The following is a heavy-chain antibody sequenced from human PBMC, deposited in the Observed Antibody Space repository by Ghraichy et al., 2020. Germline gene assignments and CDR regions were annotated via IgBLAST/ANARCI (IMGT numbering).Heavy chain of an antibody. CDR3: ARLDYGSGSHTPQDAFDI. Sequence: SETLSLTCTVSGGSISSSSYYWGWIRQPPGKGLEWIGSIYYSGSTYYNPSLKSRVTISVDTSKNQFSLKLSSVTAADTAVYYCARLDYGSGSHTPQDAFDIWGQGTMVTVSS. D-gene: IGHD3-10*01. CDR2: IYYSGST. CDR1: GGSISSSSYY. V-gene: IGHV4-39*01. J-gene: IGHJ3*02.